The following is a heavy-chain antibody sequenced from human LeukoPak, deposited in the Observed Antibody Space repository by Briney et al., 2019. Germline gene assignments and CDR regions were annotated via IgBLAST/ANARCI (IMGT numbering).Heavy chain of an antibody. V-gene: IGHV3-30*03. Sequence: GGSLRLSCAASGFTFSSYGMHWVRQAPGKGLEWVAVILYDANNKYYADSVKGRFTLSRDNPKNTLYLQMNSLRAEDTAVYYCARRGDCNIGTCYYFDYWGQGTQVTASS. CDR1: GFTFSSYG. CDR3: ARRGDCNIGTCYYFDY. J-gene: IGHJ4*02. CDR2: ILYDANNK. D-gene: IGHD2/OR15-2a*01.